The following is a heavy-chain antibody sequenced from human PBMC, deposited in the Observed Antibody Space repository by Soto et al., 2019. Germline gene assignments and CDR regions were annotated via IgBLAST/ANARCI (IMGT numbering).Heavy chain of an antibody. CDR2: ISGSGGST. V-gene: IGHV3-23*01. J-gene: IGHJ5*02. CDR3: AKTRPAAGYSSRTWFDP. CDR1: GFTFSSYA. D-gene: IGHD6-13*01. Sequence: PGGSLRLSCAASGFTFSSYAMSWVRQAPGKGLEWVSAISGSGGSTYYADSVKGRFTISRDNSKNTLYLQMNSLRAEDTAVYYCAKTRPAAGYSSRTWFDPWGQGTLVTVSS.